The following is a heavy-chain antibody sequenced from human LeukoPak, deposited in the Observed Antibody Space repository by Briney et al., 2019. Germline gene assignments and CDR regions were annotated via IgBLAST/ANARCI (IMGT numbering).Heavy chain of an antibody. Sequence: GGSLRLSCAASGFNFRSYWMSWVRQAPGKGLEWVANIKQGGSEKYYVDSVKGRFTISRENAKNSLFLQMNSLRAEDTAVYYCAKDLLVTGGYDFWSGYPHAFDIWDQGTMVTVSS. D-gene: IGHD3-3*01. V-gene: IGHV3-7*03. CDR2: IKQGGSEK. CDR3: AKDLLVTGGYDFWSGYPHAFDI. J-gene: IGHJ3*02. CDR1: GFNFRSYW.